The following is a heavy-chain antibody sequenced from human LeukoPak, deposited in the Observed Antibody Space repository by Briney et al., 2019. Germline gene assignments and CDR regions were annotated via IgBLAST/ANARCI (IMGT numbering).Heavy chain of an antibody. V-gene: IGHV1-2*02. Sequence: ASVKVSCKASGYXFTGYYMHWVRQAPGQGLEWMGWINPNSGGTNYAQKFQGRVTMTRDTSISTACMELSRLRSDDTAVYYCAREVPGHTYYYGSGSYSSGWFDPWGQGTLVTVSS. CDR2: INPNSGGT. CDR3: AREVPGHTYYYGSGSYSSGWFDP. J-gene: IGHJ5*02. D-gene: IGHD3-10*01. CDR1: GYXFTGYY.